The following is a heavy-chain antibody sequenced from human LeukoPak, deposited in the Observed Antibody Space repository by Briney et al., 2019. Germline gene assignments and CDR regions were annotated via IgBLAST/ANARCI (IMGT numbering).Heavy chain of an antibody. CDR1: GGSISSYY. CDR3: ARGQWLPWDAFDI. Sequence: SETLSLTCTVSGGSISSYYWSWIRQPPGKGLVWIGYIYYSGSTNYNPSLKSRVTISVDTSKNQFSLRLTSVTAADTAVYYCARGQWLPWDAFDIWGQGTMVTVSS. J-gene: IGHJ3*02. CDR2: IYYSGST. V-gene: IGHV4-59*01. D-gene: IGHD6-19*01.